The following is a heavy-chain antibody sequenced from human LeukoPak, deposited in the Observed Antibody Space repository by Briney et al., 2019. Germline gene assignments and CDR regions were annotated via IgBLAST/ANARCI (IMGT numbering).Heavy chain of an antibody. J-gene: IGHJ5*02. V-gene: IGHV3-21*01. D-gene: IGHD3-22*01. CDR2: ITTSSSYI. Sequence: GGSLRLSCAASGFTFSTYSMSWVRQAPGKGLEWVSSITTSSSYIYYADSVKGRFTISRDNAKNSLFLQMNSLRAEDTAVYYCVRMYYYDSSGFWFDPWGQGTLVTVSS. CDR3: VRMYYYDSSGFWFDP. CDR1: GFTFSTYS.